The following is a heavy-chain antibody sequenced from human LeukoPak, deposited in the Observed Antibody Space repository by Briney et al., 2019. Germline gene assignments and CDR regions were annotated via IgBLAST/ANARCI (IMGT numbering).Heavy chain of an antibody. CDR2: IILIFGTA. V-gene: IGHV1-69*05. CDR3: ARDGRWGSYDRQIN. J-gene: IGHJ4*02. D-gene: IGHD3-16*01. CDR1: GGTFTSYA. Sequence: SVKVSCNASGGTFTSYAINWVRQAPGQGLELMGGIILIFGTANYAQKFQGRVTITTDESTSTAYMELSSPRSEDTAVYYCARDGRWGSYDRQINWGQGTLVTVSS.